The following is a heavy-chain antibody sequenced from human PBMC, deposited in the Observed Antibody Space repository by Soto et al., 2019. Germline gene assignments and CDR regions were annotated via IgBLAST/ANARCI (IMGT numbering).Heavy chain of an antibody. V-gene: IGHV4-34*01. J-gene: IGHJ4*02. Sequence: PSETLSVTCKVYGGFISGYYWSWIRKRPGKGLEWIGEISYGAHSTDSPSLMSRVTISVDTSKKQFSLKLRSVSAADTAVYYCARVVILPAAIRGPSNRNFDTWAQGTLVTVSS. CDR3: ARVVILPAAIRGPSNRNFDT. CDR1: GGFISGYY. D-gene: IGHD2-2*01. CDR2: ISYGAHS.